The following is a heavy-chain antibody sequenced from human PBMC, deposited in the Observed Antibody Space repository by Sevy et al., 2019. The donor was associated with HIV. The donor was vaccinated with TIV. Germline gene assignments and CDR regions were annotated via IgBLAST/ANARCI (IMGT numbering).Heavy chain of an antibody. CDR2: IYYSGST. CDR3: AGHDSSSWSFDY. D-gene: IGHD6-13*01. CDR1: GGSISSSSYY. J-gene: IGHJ4*02. V-gene: IGHV4-39*01. Sequence: SETLSLTCTVSGGSISSSSYYWVWIRQPPGKGLEWIGSIYYSGSTYYNPPLKSRVTISVDTSKSQFSLKLSSVTAAVTAVYYCAGHDSSSWSFDYWGQGTLVTVSS.